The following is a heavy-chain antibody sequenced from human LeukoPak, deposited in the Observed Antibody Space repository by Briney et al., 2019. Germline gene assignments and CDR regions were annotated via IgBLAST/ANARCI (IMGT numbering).Heavy chain of an antibody. J-gene: IGHJ4*02. Sequence: GSLRLSCAASGFTFSSYWMTWVRQAPGKGLEWVAGIMQDGSEKYYVDSVKGRFTISRDNAKNSLYLQMNSLRAEDTAVYYCARAVQINYSFDSWGQGTLVTVSS. CDR3: ARAVQINYSFDS. V-gene: IGHV3-7*01. CDR1: GFTFSSYW. CDR2: IMQDGSEK.